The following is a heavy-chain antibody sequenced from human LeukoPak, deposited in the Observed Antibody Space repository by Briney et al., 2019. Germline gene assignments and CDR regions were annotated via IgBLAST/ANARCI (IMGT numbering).Heavy chain of an antibody. CDR3: ARDLYSSSPF. CDR1: GGTLSSYA. Sequence: ASVKVSCKASGGTLSSYAISRVRQAPGQGLEWMGGIIPIFGTANYAQKFQGRVTITTDESTSTAYMELSSLKSEDTAVYYCARDLYSSSPFWGQGTLVTVSS. CDR2: IIPIFGTA. J-gene: IGHJ4*02. V-gene: IGHV1-69*05. D-gene: IGHD6-6*01.